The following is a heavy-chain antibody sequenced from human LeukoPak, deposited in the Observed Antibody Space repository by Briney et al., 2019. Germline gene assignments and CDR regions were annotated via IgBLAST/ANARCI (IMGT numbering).Heavy chain of an antibody. CDR3: ARVLYYGSGKPADY. CDR2: ISYDGSNK. V-gene: IGHV3-30-3*01. J-gene: IGHJ4*02. Sequence: GRSLRLSCAASGFTFSSYAMHWVRQAPGKGLEWVAVISYDGSNKYYADSVKGRFTISRDNSKNTLYLQMNSLRAEDTAVYYCARVLYYGSGKPADYWGQGTLVTVSS. CDR1: GFTFSSYA. D-gene: IGHD3-10*01.